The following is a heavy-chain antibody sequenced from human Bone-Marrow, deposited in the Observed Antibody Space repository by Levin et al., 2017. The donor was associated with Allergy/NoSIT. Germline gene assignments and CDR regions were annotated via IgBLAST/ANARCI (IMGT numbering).Heavy chain of an antibody. CDR3: ARDRPLYDNIDVGRFDP. CDR2: IAYDGSDK. J-gene: IGHJ5*02. CDR1: GFTFNYYS. D-gene: IGHD5/OR15-5a*01. V-gene: IGHV3-30*09. Sequence: GGSLRLSCVASGFTFNYYSMHWVRQAPGKGLEWLAVIAYDGSDKYYSDSVKGRFAISRDNSKNTLYLQLNSLRPDDTAVYYCARDRPLYDNIDVGRFDPWGQGTLVTVSS.